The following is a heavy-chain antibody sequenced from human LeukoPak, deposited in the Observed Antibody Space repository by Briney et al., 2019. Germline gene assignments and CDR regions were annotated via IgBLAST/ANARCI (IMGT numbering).Heavy chain of an antibody. J-gene: IGHJ4*02. V-gene: IGHV3-23*01. CDR2: ISGSGGST. CDR1: GFTFSSYA. CDR3: AKGKRPATATYIDY. D-gene: IGHD2-15*01. Sequence: GGSPRLSCAASGFTFSSYAMSWVRQAPGKGLEWVSAISGSGGSTYYADSVKGRFTISRDNSKNTLYLQMNSLRAEDTAVYYCAKGKRPATATYIDYWGQGTLVTVSS.